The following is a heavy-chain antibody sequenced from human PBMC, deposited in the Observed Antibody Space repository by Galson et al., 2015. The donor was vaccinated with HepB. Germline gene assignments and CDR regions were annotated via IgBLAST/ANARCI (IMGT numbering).Heavy chain of an antibody. CDR1: GFTFSSYW. J-gene: IGHJ5*02. CDR3: ARVRGRLYNWFDP. CDR2: IKQDGSEK. V-gene: IGHV3-7*03. D-gene: IGHD6-25*01. Sequence: SLRLSCAASGFTFSSYWMSWVRQAPGKGLEWVANIKQDGSEKYYVDSVKGRFTISRDNAKNSLYLQMNSLRAEDTAVYYCARVRGRLYNWFDPWGQGTLVTVSS.